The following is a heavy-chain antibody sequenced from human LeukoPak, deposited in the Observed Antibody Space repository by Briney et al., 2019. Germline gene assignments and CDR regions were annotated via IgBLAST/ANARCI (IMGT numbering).Heavy chain of an antibody. CDR2: ISGSDDGT. D-gene: IGHD6-25*01. J-gene: IGHJ4*02. CDR1: GFTFSTYA. Sequence: GGSLRLSCAASGFTFSTYAMSWVRQIPGKGLEWVSAISGSDDGTYYADSVKGRFTISRDNSKNTLYLQMNSLRAEDTAVYYCAKVSSSGYYFDYWGQGTLVTVSS. CDR3: AKVSSSGYYFDY. V-gene: IGHV3-23*01.